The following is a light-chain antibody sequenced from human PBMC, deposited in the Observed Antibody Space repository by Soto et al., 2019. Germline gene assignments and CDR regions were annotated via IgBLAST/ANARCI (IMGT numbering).Light chain of an antibody. Sequence: EIVMTQSPATLSVSPGERATLSCRASQSVSSNLAWYQQKPGQAPRLLIYGASTRATGIPARFSGSGSGTEFTLTISSLQXEDXXXXXXXXXNNWPRTFGQGTKVEIK. CDR3: XXXNNWPRT. CDR1: QSVSSN. CDR2: GAS. J-gene: IGKJ1*01. V-gene: IGKV3-15*01.